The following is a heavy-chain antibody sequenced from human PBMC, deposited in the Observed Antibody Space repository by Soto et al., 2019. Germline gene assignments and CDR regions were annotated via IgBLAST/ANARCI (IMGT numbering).Heavy chain of an antibody. D-gene: IGHD2-15*01. V-gene: IGHV4-31*03. CDR2: IYYSGST. J-gene: IGHJ4*02. CDR1: GGSISRGGYY. Sequence: SETLSLTCTVSGGSISRGGYYWSWIRQHPGKGLEWIGYIYYSGSTYYNPSLKSRVTISVDTSKNQFSLKLSSVTAADTAVYYCARAQLVVAERGLIDYWAQGTLDPVSA. CDR3: ARAQLVVAERGLIDY.